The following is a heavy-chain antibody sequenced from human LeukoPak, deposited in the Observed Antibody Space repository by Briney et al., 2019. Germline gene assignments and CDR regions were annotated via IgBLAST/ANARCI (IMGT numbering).Heavy chain of an antibody. V-gene: IGHV4-34*01. D-gene: IGHD1-1*01. Sequence: SETLSLTCAVYGGSFSGYYWSWIRQPPGKGLEWIGEISHSGSTNYNPSLKSRVTISVDTSKNQFSLKLSSVTAADTAVYYCARGGAGSQRTSPQKNAFDIWGQGTMVTVSS. J-gene: IGHJ3*02. CDR2: ISHSGST. CDR1: GGSFSGYY. CDR3: ARGGAGSQRTSPQKNAFDI.